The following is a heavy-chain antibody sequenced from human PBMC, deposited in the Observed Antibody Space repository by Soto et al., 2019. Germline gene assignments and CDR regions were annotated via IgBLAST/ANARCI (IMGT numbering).Heavy chain of an antibody. D-gene: IGHD1-26*01. CDR1: GYTFTSYD. CDR2: MNPNSGNT. V-gene: IGHV1-8*01. Sequence: QVQLVQSGAEVKKPGASVKVSCKASGYTFTSYDINWVRQATGQGLEWMGWMNPNSGNTGYAQKFQGRVTMTSNTSISTAYMELSSLRSEDTAVYYCARGKVPSGSGTYYMDVWGKGTTVTVSS. CDR3: ARGKVPSGSGTYYMDV. J-gene: IGHJ6*03.